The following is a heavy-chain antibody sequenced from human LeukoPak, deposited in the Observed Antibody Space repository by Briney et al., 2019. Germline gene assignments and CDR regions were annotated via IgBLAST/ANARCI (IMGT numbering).Heavy chain of an antibody. CDR3: ARARVGAAHIDY. CDR2: ISSSSSYI. CDR1: GFTFSSYS. V-gene: IGHV3-21*01. D-gene: IGHD2-15*01. J-gene: IGHJ4*02. Sequence: GGSLRLSCAASGFTFSSYSMNWVRQAPGKGLEWVSSISSSSSYIYYADSVKGRFTISRDNAKNSLYLQMDSLRAEDTAVYYCARARVGAAHIDYWGQGTLVTVSS.